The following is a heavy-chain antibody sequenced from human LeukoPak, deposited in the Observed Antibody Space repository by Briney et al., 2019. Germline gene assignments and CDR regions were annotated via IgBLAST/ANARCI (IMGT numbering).Heavy chain of an antibody. J-gene: IGHJ6*02. CDR1: GFTVSSNY. Sequence: GGSLRLSCAASGFTVSSNYMSWVRQAPGKGLEWVSYISSSGSTIYYADSVKGRFTISRDNAKNSLYLQMNSLRAEDTAVYYCARDHLYCSSTSCQNDYYYGMDVWGQGTTVTVSS. V-gene: IGHV3-11*01. CDR3: ARDHLYCSSTSCQNDYYYGMDV. CDR2: ISSSGSTI. D-gene: IGHD2-2*01.